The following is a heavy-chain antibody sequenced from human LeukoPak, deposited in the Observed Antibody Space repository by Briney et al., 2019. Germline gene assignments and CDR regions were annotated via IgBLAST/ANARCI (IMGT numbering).Heavy chain of an antibody. CDR3: ARDHSSGWYGYAFDI. CDR2: ISSSSSYI. D-gene: IGHD6-19*01. CDR1: GFTFSSYS. J-gene: IGHJ3*02. V-gene: IGHV3-21*01. Sequence: GGSLRLSCAASGFTFSSYSMSWVRQAPGKGLEWVSSISSSSSYIYYADSVKGRFTISRDNAKNSLYLQMNSLRAEDTAVYYCARDHSSGWYGYAFDIWGQGTMVTVSS.